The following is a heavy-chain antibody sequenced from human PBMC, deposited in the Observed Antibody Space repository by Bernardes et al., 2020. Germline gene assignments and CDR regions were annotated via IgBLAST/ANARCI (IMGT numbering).Heavy chain of an antibody. Sequence: SETLSLTCAVYGVSFSGYYGNWIRQPPGKGLEWIGEINHSGSANYNPSLKSRVTISVDTSKNQFSLRLSSVTAADTAVYYCARGRVGYCSGGSCYSGWFDPWGQGTLVTVSS. D-gene: IGHD2-15*01. J-gene: IGHJ5*02. CDR2: INHSGSA. CDR3: ARGRVGYCSGGSCYSGWFDP. V-gene: IGHV4-34*01. CDR1: GVSFSGYY.